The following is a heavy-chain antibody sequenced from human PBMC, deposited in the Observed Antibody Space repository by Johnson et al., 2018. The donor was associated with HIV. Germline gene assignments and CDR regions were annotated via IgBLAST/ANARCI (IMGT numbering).Heavy chain of an antibody. Sequence: QVQLVECGGAVVQPWRSLSLSCPASGFPFISYAMHWVRQAPGMGLEWVAVIWYDGSNQYLSDSVKCRFAISGAHSKNTLYLQINRLRAEDTAVYYCAREQRYYYDSSGYYRGDAFDIWGQGTMVTVSS. D-gene: IGHD3-22*01. J-gene: IGHJ3*02. V-gene: IGHV3-30*09. CDR1: GFPFISYA. CDR2: IWYDGSNQ. CDR3: AREQRYYYDSSGYYRGDAFDI.